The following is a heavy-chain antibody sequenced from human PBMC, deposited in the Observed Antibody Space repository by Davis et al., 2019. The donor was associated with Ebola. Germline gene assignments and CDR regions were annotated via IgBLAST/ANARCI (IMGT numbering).Heavy chain of an antibody. CDR2: ISGSGGST. Sequence: GGSLRLSCAASGFAFSSYAMNWVRQAPGKGLEWVSGISGSGGSTDYADSVKGRFTISRDTSKNTVYLQMNSLRAEDTAVYYCAKSGLSFGVVKYHYGMDVWGKGTAVTVSS. CDR3: AKSGLSFGVVKYHYGMDV. V-gene: IGHV3-23*01. D-gene: IGHD3-3*01. CDR1: GFAFSSYA. J-gene: IGHJ6*04.